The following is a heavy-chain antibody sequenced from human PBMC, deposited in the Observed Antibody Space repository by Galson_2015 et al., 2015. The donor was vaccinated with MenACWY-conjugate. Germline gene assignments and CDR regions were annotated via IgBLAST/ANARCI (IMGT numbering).Heavy chain of an antibody. CDR2: INAGNGDT. D-gene: IGHD6-6*01. CDR3: ARGVLLAAPLGNWFDP. CDR1: GYTFTSYA. V-gene: IGHV1-3*01. Sequence: SVKVSCKASGYTFTSYAMHWVRQAPGRRLEWMGWINAGNGDTKYSQKFQGRVTITRDTSASTAYMELSSLRSEDTAVYYCARGVLLAAPLGNWFDPWGQGTPVTVSS. J-gene: IGHJ5*02.